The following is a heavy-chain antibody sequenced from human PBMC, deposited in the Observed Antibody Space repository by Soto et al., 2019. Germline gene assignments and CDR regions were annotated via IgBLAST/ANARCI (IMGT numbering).Heavy chain of an antibody. V-gene: IGHV1-3*01. CDR1: GYTFTSYA. CDR3: ARGASPLIDY. J-gene: IGHJ4*02. Sequence: ASVKVSCKASGYTFTSYAMHWVLQAPGHRPEWMGWINAGNGNTKHSQKFQGRVTITRDTSASTAYMEVSSLRSEDTAVYYCARGASPLIDYWGQGT. CDR2: INAGNGNT. D-gene: IGHD1-26*01.